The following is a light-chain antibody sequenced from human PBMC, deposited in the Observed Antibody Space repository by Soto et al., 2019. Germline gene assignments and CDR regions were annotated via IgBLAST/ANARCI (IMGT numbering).Light chain of an antibody. CDR3: QQYGTSPMYT. Sequence: EIVLTQSPGTLSLSPGERATLSCGASQSLSSNYLAWYQQKPGQAPRLLIYGASSRATGIPDRFSGSGSGTDFTLTISRLEPEDFAVYYCQQYGTSPMYTFGQGTKLEIK. CDR2: GAS. V-gene: IGKV3-20*01. J-gene: IGKJ2*01. CDR1: QSLSSNY.